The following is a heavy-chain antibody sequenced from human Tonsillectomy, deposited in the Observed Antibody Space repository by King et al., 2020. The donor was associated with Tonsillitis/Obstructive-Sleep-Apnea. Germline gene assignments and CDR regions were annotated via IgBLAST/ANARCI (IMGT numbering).Heavy chain of an antibody. CDR1: GGSFIGYY. CDR2: INHSGST. D-gene: IGHD3-16*01. V-gene: IGHV4-34*01. J-gene: IGHJ4*02. CDR3: ARAYYDYMGFLFDY. Sequence: VQLQQWGAGLLKPSETLSLTCAVYGGSFIGYYWTWIRQPPGKGPEWIGEINHSGSTNYNPSLKSRVTISVDTSKNQFSLKLSSVTAADTAVYYGARAYYDYMGFLFDYWGQGTLVTVSS.